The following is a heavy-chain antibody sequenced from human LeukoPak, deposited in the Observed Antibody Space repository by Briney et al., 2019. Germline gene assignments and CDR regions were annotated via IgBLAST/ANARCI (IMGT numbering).Heavy chain of an antibody. D-gene: IGHD3-22*01. V-gene: IGHV4-59*08. CDR3: ARQGYYDSSGYYYD. Sequence: SETLSLTCTVSGGSISGYYWSWIRQPPGKGLEYIGYIYYTGSTNYTPSLKSRVTISLDTSKNQFSLKLNSVTAADTAVYYCARQGYYDSSGYYYDWGQGTLVTVSS. CDR1: GGSISGYY. CDR2: IYYTGST. J-gene: IGHJ4*02.